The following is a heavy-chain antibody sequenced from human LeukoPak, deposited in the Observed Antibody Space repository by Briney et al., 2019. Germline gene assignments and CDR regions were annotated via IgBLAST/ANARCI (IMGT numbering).Heavy chain of an antibody. J-gene: IGHJ4*02. CDR2: ISWDSSNI. CDR3: AKEPNKYSGYDYFDF. CDR1: GFTFDDYA. D-gene: IGHD5-12*01. Sequence: GGSLRLSCAAPGFTFDDYAMYWVRQAPGKGLEWVSGISWDSSNIHYADSVKGRFTISRDNAKNSLYLQMDSLRAEDTALYYCAKEPNKYSGYDYFDFWGQGTLVTVSS. V-gene: IGHV3-9*01.